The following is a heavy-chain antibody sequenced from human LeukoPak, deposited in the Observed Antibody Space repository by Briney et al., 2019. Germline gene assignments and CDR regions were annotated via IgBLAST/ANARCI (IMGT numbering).Heavy chain of an antibody. Sequence: ASVKVSCKASGYTFTSYAMHWVRQAPGQRLEWMGWINAGNGNTKYSQKFQGRVTITRDTSASTAYMELSSLRSEDTAVYYCARAPYYYGSVQYNWFDPWGQGTLVTVSS. CDR2: INAGNGNT. V-gene: IGHV1-3*01. J-gene: IGHJ5*02. D-gene: IGHD3-10*01. CDR1: GYTFTSYA. CDR3: ARAPYYYGSVQYNWFDP.